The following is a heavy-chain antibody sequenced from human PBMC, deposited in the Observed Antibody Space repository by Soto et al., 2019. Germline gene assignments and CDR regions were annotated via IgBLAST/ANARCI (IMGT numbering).Heavy chain of an antibody. D-gene: IGHD1-20*01. CDR1: GFTFSANW. CDR3: ARHPRYHR. V-gene: IGHV3-74*01. CDR2: ISTDGSST. Sequence: GGSLRLSCAASGFTFSANWMHWVRQAPGKGLVWVSRISTDGSSTRYADSVKGRFTISSDNAKKTLYLQMNSLRAEDTAVYYCARHPRYHRWGQGTLVTVSS. J-gene: IGHJ5*02.